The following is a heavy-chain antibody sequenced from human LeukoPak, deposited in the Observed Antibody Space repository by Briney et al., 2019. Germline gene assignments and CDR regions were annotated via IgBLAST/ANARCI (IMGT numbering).Heavy chain of an antibody. CDR1: GGSFSGYY. CDR2: INHSGST. J-gene: IGHJ5*02. Sequence: NSSETLSLTCAVYGGSFSGYYWSWIRQPPGKGLEWIGEINHSGSTNYNPSLKSRVTISVDTSKNQFSLKLSSVTAADTAVHYCAQRLRGGYSSSWSNPRNNWFDPWGQGTLVTVSS. D-gene: IGHD6-13*01. V-gene: IGHV4-34*01. CDR3: AQRLRGGYSSSWSNPRNNWFDP.